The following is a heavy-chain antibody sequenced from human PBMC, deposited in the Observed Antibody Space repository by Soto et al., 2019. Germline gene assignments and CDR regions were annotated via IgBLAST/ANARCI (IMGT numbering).Heavy chain of an antibody. V-gene: IGHV3-23*01. CDR2: ISGSGGST. J-gene: IGHJ4*02. Sequence: GGSLRLSCAASGFTFSSYAMSWVRQAPGKGLEWVSAISGSGGSTYYADSVKGRFTISRDNSKNTLYLQMNSLRAEDTAVYYCAKDHRVSCSSTSCPYYWGQGTLVTVSS. CDR3: AKDHRVSCSSTSCPYY. D-gene: IGHD2-2*01. CDR1: GFTFSSYA.